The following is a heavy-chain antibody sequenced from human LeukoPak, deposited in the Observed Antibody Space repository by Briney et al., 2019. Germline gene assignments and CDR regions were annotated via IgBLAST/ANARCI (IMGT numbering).Heavy chain of an antibody. CDR3: ARAGAAAGRRYFDY. J-gene: IGHJ4*02. V-gene: IGHV1-2*02. CDR1: GYTFTSYG. Sequence: ASVKVSCKASGYTFTSYGISWVRQAPGQGLEWMGWINPNSGGTNYAQKFQGRVTMTRDTSISTAYMELSRLRSDDTAVYYCARAGAAAGRRYFDYWGQGTLVTVSS. D-gene: IGHD6-13*01. CDR2: INPNSGGT.